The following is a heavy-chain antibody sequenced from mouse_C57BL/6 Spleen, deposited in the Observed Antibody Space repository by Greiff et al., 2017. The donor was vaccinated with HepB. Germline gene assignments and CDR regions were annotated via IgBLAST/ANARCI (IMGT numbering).Heavy chain of an antibody. Sequence: QVQLQQPGAELVKLGASVKLSCKASGYTLTSYWMHWVKQRPGQGLEWIGMFHPNSGSTNYNEKFNSKATLTVDKSSSTSYMQLSSLTSEDSAVYYCALFYSKGGYFDYWGQGTTLTVSS. D-gene: IGHD2-3*01. V-gene: IGHV1-64*01. CDR3: ALFYSKGGYFDY. J-gene: IGHJ2*01. CDR2: FHPNSGST. CDR1: GYTLTSYW.